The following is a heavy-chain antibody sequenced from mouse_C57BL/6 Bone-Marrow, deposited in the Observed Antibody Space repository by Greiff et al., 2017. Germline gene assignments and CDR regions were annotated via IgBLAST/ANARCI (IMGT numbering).Heavy chain of an antibody. CDR2: IYPRSGNT. CDR3: ARSPIYDGYRGAIDC. CDR1: GYTFTSYG. J-gene: IGHJ4*01. V-gene: IGHV1-81*01. Sequence: LVESGAELARPGASVKLSCKASGYTFTSYGISWVKQRTGQGLEWIGGIYPRSGNTYYNEKFKGKATLTADKSSSTAYMELRSLTSEDSAVYFCARSPIYDGYRGAIDCWGQGASVTVSS. D-gene: IGHD2-3*01.